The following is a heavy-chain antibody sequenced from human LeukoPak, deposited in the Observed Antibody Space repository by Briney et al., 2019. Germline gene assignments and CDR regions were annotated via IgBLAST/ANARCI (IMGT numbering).Heavy chain of an antibody. CDR3: ARGGYCSSTSCLWFDP. J-gene: IGHJ5*02. D-gene: IGHD2-2*01. CDR1: GYSFTSYW. V-gene: IGHV5-51*07. Sequence: GESLKISCKGSGYSFTSYWIGWVHQMPGKGLEWMGIIYPGDSDTRYSPSFQGQVTISADKSISTAYLQWSSLKASDTAMYYCARGGYCSSTSCLWFDPRGQGTLVTVSS. CDR2: IYPGDSDT.